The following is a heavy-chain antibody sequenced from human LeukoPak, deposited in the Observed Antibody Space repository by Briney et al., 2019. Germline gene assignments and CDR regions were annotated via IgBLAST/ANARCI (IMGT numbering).Heavy chain of an antibody. D-gene: IGHD4-17*01. V-gene: IGHV3-23*01. CDR3: AKDRPNYGEFDY. Sequence: PGGSLRLSCAASGFTFSSYAMSWVRQAPGKGLEWVSAFSGSGGSTYYAVSVKGRFTTSRDNSKNTLYLQMNSLRAEDTAVYYCAKDRPNYGEFDYWGQGTLVTVSS. CDR2: FSGSGGST. J-gene: IGHJ4*02. CDR1: GFTFSSYA.